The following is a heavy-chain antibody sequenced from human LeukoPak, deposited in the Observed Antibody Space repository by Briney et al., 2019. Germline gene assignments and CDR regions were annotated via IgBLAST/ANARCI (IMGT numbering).Heavy chain of an antibody. CDR1: GFTFSSYA. V-gene: IGHV3-23*01. CDR3: AKDMGGDYDSSGYYSNYFDY. D-gene: IGHD3-22*01. Sequence: GGSLRLSCAASGFTFSSYAMSWVRQAPGKGLEWVSAISGSGGSTYYADSVKGRFTISRDNSENTLYLQMNSLRAEDTAVYYCAKDMGGDYDSSGYYSNYFDYWGQGTLVTVSS. J-gene: IGHJ4*02. CDR2: ISGSGGST.